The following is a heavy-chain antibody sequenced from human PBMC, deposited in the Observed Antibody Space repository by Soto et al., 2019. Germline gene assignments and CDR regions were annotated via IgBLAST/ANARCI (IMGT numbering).Heavy chain of an antibody. J-gene: IGHJ4*02. CDR1: GFTFSSFS. CDR2: ITRSSATV. D-gene: IGHD4-17*01. CDR3: ARPGYGDYMGFDL. V-gene: IGHV3-48*02. Sequence: EEQLVESGGGLVQPGESLRLSCGASGFTFSSFSMNWVRQAPGKGLQWVSYITRSSATVLYADSVKGRFTISRDNARNSLCLQMNSLRDEDTAVYYCARPGYGDYMGFDLWGQGTLVTVSS.